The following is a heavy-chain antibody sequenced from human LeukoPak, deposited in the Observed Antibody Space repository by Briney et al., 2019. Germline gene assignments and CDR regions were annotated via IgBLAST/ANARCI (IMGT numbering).Heavy chain of an antibody. CDR2: IYHSGST. Sequence: SETLSLTCAVSGYSISSGYYWGWIRQPPGKGLEWIGSIYHSGSTYYNPSLKSRVTTSVDTSKNQFSLKLSSVTAADTAVYYCARAVYYYDEFDYWGQGTLVTVSS. J-gene: IGHJ4*02. CDR1: GYSISSGYY. V-gene: IGHV4-38-2*01. D-gene: IGHD3-22*01. CDR3: ARAVYYYDEFDY.